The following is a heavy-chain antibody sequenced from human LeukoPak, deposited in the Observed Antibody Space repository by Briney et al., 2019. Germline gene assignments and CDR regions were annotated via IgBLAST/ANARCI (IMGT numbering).Heavy chain of an antibody. D-gene: IGHD6-6*01. CDR3: ARRRRRSSSEDY. Sequence: SVKVSCKASGGTFISYAISWVRQAPGQGLEWMGGIIPIFGTANYAQKFQGRVTITTDESTSTAYMELSSLRSEDTAVYYCARRRRRSSSEDYWGQGTLVTVSS. J-gene: IGHJ4*02. CDR1: GGTFISYA. CDR2: IIPIFGTA. V-gene: IGHV1-69*05.